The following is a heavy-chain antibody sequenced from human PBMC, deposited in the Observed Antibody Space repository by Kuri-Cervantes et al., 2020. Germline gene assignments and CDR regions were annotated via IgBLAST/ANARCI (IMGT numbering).Heavy chain of an antibody. CDR2: MNPNSGNT. CDR3: ARDHGDGYTLYYYYGMDV. Sequence: ASVKVSCKASGYTFTSYDINWVRQATGQGLEWMGWMNPNSGNTGYAQKFQGRVTMTRNTSISTAYMELSSLRSEDTAVYYCARDHGDGYTLYYYYGMDVWGQGTTVTVSS. V-gene: IGHV1-8*01. D-gene: IGHD3-16*01. CDR1: GYTFTSYD. J-gene: IGHJ6*02.